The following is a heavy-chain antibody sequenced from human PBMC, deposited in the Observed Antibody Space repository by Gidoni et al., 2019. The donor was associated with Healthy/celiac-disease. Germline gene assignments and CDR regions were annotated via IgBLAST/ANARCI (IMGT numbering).Heavy chain of an antibody. CDR1: GFTFSSYG. CDR2: IWYDGSNK. V-gene: IGHV3-33*01. CDR3: ARAAGPYYYYYGMDV. Sequence: QVQLVESGGGVVEPGRYLRLSCAASGFTFSSYGMHWVRQAPGKGLEWVAVIWYDGSNKYYADSVKGRFTISRDNSKNTLYLQMNSLRAEDTAVYYCARAAGPYYYYYGMDVWGQGTTVTVSS. J-gene: IGHJ6*02.